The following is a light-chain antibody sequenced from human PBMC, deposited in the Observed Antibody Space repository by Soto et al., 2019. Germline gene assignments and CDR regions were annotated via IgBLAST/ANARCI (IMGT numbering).Light chain of an antibody. CDR2: AAS. J-gene: IGKJ4*01. V-gene: IGKV1-8*01. CDR3: QQYYSYPLT. Sequence: AIRMTQSPSSFSASTGDRVTITCRASQGISSYLAWYQQKPGKAPKLLIYAASTLQSVVPSRFSGSGSGTDFTLTISCLQSEDFATYYCQQYYSYPLTFGGGNKVEIK. CDR1: QGISSY.